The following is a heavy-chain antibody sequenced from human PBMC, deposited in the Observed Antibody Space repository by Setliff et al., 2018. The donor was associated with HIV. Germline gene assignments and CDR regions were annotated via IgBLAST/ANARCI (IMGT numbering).Heavy chain of an antibody. J-gene: IGHJ4*02. CDR3: AKDPRAAVATICDY. D-gene: IGHD5-12*01. Sequence: KPSETLSLTCTVSGGSISTSNWWGWIRQTPGKGLEWIGYIYYSGGEIMFYADSVKGRFTISRDNSKNTLYLQMNSLRAEDTAVYYCAKDPRAAVATICDYWGQGTLVTVSS. CDR1: GGSISTSNW. CDR2: IYYSGGEIM. V-gene: IGHV4-28*03.